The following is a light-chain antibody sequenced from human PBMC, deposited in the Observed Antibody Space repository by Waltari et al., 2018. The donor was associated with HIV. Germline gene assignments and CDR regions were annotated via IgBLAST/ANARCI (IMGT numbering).Light chain of an antibody. CDR2: LGC. J-gene: IGKJ5*01. CDR1: QNLLQTNGYNY. CDR3: MHTLQDVPNT. V-gene: IGKV2-28*01. Sequence: IVMPQSPLSLSVTPGEPASISCRSSQNLLQTNGYNYLDWYLQKPGQSPQILIYLGCNRSSGVPDRFSGSGSGTDFTLKISRVEAEDVEVYYCMHTLQDVPNTVGQGTRLEIK.